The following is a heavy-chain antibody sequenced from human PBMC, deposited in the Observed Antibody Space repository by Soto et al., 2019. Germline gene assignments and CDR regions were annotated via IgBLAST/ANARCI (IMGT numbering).Heavy chain of an antibody. CDR3: ARAARIVGATKGLRYFDY. Sequence: SETLSLTCTVSGGSISSYYWSWIRQPPGKGLEWIGYIYYSGSTNYNPSLKSRVTISVDTSKNQFSLKLSSVTAADTAVYYCARAARIVGATKGLRYFDYWGQGTLVTVSS. D-gene: IGHD1-26*01. CDR1: GGSISSYY. J-gene: IGHJ4*02. V-gene: IGHV4-59*01. CDR2: IYYSGST.